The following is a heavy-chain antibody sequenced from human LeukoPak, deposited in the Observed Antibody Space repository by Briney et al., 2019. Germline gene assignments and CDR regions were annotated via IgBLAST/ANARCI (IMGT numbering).Heavy chain of an antibody. CDR1: GFTFSSYA. CDR2: ISGSGGST. D-gene: IGHD2-2*01. J-gene: IGHJ4*02. V-gene: IGHV3-23*01. CDR3: AKGQYCSSTSCYAAPFDY. Sequence: GGSLRLSCAASGFTFSSYAMRWVGQAPGKGLEGGSAISGSGGSTYYADSVKGRLTIYKENTKKTLYLKMNSLRAEDTAVYYCAKGQYCSSTSCYAAPFDYWGQGTLVTVSS.